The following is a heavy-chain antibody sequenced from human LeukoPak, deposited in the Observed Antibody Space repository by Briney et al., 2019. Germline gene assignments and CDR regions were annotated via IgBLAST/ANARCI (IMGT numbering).Heavy chain of an antibody. CDR3: ASPSSGQSFDI. D-gene: IGHD3-22*01. J-gene: IGHJ3*02. CDR1: GFTVSSNY. CDR2: IYPGGNT. Sequence: TGGSLRLSCAASGFTVSSNYMSWVRQAPGKGLEWVSVIYPGGNTYYADSVKGRFTISRDNSKNTLYLQMNSLRAEDTAVYYCASPSSGQSFDIWGQGTMVTVSS. V-gene: IGHV3-53*01.